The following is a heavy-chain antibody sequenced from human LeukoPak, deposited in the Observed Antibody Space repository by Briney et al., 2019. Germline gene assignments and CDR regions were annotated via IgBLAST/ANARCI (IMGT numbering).Heavy chain of an antibody. CDR1: GGSISSGDYY. V-gene: IGHV4-30-4*01. CDR3: AREGTVPHPTFDP. Sequence: SETLSLTCTVSGGSISSGDYYWSWIRQPPGKGLEWIGYIYYSGSTYYNPSLKSRVTISVDMSKNQFSLKLSSVTAADTAVYYCAREGTVPHPTFDPWGQGTLVTVSS. CDR2: IYYSGST. D-gene: IGHD1-1*01. J-gene: IGHJ5*02.